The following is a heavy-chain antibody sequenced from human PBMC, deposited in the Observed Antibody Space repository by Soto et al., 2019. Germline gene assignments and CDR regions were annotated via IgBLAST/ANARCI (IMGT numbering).Heavy chain of an antibody. J-gene: IGHJ4*02. CDR3: ATYYCAREGSSGWPFDY. V-gene: IGHV1-46*01. D-gene: IGHD6-19*01. Sequence: QVQLVQSGAEVKKPGASVKVSCKTSGFTFTSYCMHWARQAPGQGLEWMGIINPSGGGTSYAQKFQGRVTMTRDTSTSTAYMEMSSLRYEDTAMYYCATYYCAREGSSGWPFDYWGQGTLVTVSS. CDR2: INPSGGGT. CDR1: GFTFTSYC.